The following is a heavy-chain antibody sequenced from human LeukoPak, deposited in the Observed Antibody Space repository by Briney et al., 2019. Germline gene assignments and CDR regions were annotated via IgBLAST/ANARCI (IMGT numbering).Heavy chain of an antibody. J-gene: IGHJ4*02. CDR2: IVPDSGGA. CDR1: GYTFTNYY. D-gene: IGHD2-15*01. V-gene: IGHV1-2*02. CDR3: ATEDKYCSGANCGKY. Sequence: ASVKVSCKTSGYTFTNYYVHWVRQAPGQGLEWMGYIVPDSGGADYAQKFQGRVTMTKDKSISTVYMELSSLRPDDTAVYYCATEDKYCSGANCGKYWGQGTLVTVSS.